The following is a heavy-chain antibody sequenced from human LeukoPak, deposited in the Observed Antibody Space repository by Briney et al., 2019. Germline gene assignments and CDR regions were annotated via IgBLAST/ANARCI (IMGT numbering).Heavy chain of an antibody. CDR1: GGSFSGYY. J-gene: IGHJ3*02. CDR2: INHSGST. D-gene: IGHD2-21*01. V-gene: IGHV4-34*01. CDR3: ARGFLHGRPRTFDI. Sequence: PSETLSLTCAVYGGSFSGYYWSWIRQPPGKGLEWIGEINHSGSTNYNPSLKSRVTISVDTSKNQFSLKLSSVTAADTAVYYCARGFLHGRPRTFDIWGQRTMVTVSS.